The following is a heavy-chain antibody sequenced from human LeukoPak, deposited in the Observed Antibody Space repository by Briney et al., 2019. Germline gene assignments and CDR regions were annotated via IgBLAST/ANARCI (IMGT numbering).Heavy chain of an antibody. J-gene: IGHJ4*02. D-gene: IGHD3-9*01. V-gene: IGHV4-31*03. CDR3: ARAGYDNPIDY. Sequence: PSETLSLTCTVSGGSISSGGYYWSWIRQHPGTGLEWIGYIYYSGSTYYNPSLKSRVTISVDTSKNQFSLKLSSVTAADTAVYYCARAGYDNPIDYWGPGTLVTVSS. CDR2: IYYSGST. CDR1: GGSISSGGYY.